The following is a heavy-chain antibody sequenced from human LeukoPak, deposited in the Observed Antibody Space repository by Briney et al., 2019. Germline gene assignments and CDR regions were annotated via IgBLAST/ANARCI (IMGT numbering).Heavy chain of an antibody. V-gene: IGHV1-2*02. CDR3: ASAPSYSSSWYDWFDP. D-gene: IGHD6-13*01. J-gene: IGHJ5*02. CDR2: INPNSGGT. Sequence: ASVKVSCKASGYTFTSYDINWVRQAPGQGLEWMGWINPNSGGTNYAQKFQGRVTMTRDTSISTAYMELSRLRSDDTAVYYCASAPSYSSSWYDWFDPWGQGTLVTVSS. CDR1: GYTFTSYD.